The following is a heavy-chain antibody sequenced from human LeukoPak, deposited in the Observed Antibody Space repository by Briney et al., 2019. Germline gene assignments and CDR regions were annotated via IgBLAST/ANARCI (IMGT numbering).Heavy chain of an antibody. Sequence: KPSETLSLTCTVSGGSISSYYWSWIRQPPGKGLEWIGYIYYSGSTNYNPSLKSRVTISVDTSKNQFSLKLSSVTAADTAVYYCARALWFGELYYSDYWGQGTLVTVSS. CDR3: ARALWFGELYYSDY. D-gene: IGHD3-10*01. CDR1: GGSISSYY. V-gene: IGHV4-59*01. CDR2: IYYSGST. J-gene: IGHJ4*02.